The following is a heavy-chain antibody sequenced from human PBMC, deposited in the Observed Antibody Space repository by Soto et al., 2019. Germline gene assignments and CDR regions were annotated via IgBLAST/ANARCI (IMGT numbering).Heavy chain of an antibody. CDR3: ANLRRYYDFWRGANWFDP. V-gene: IGHV4-39*01. D-gene: IGHD3-3*01. Sequence: SETLSLTCTVSGGSISSSSYYWGWIRQPPGKGLEWIGSIYYSGSTYYNPSLKSRVTISVDTSKNQFSLKLSSVTAADTAVYYCANLRRYYDFWRGANWFDPWGQGTLGTVSS. CDR1: GGSISSSSYY. J-gene: IGHJ5*02. CDR2: IYYSGST.